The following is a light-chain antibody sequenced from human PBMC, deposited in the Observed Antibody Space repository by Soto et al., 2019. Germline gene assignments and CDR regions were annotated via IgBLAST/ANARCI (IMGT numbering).Light chain of an antibody. CDR2: GNN. V-gene: IGLV1-40*01. CDR1: DSNIGAGFD. J-gene: IGLJ1*01. CDR3: QSYDSSLSGLYV. Sequence: QSVLAQPPSVSGAPGQRVAISCTGSDSNIGAGFDVHWYQQLPGTAPRLLIYGNNKRPSGVPDRFSGSKSATSASLAITGLQAEDEAEYYCQSYDSSLSGLYVFGTGTK.